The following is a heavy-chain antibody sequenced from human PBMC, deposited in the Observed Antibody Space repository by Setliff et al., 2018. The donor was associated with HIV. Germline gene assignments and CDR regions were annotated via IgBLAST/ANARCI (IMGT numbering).Heavy chain of an antibody. CDR2: IEQDGSEK. V-gene: IGHV3-7*03. Sequence: AGGSLRLSCAASGFSLSYYRMNWVRQAPGKGLEWVANIEQDGSEKYYVDSVKGRFTISRDNTKNSLYLQMDSLRAEDTAVYYCARVVDTSGGYWGSFYRYMDVWGKGTTVTVSS. CDR3: ARVVDTSGGYWGSFYRYMDV. D-gene: IGHD3-10*01. J-gene: IGHJ6*03. CDR1: GFSLSYYR.